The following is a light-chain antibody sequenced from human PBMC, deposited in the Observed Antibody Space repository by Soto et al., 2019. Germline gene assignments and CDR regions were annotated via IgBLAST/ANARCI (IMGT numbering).Light chain of an antibody. CDR1: SSDVGGYNY. V-gene: IGLV2-14*01. CDR3: SSFVAGNNYWV. CDR2: QVT. Sequence: QSVPTQPASVSGSPGQSITISCTGTSSDVGGYNYVSWYQQHPGKAPKLVISQVTNRPSGVSNRFSGSKSGNTAFLTVSGLQAEDEADYYCSSFVAGNNYWVFGGGTKVTVL. J-gene: IGLJ3*02.